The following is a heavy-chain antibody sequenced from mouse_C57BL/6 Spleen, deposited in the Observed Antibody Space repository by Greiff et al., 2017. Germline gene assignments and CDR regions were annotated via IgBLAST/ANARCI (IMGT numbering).Heavy chain of an antibody. CDR3: ARWGYGSSPFAY. J-gene: IGHJ3*01. D-gene: IGHD1-1*01. CDR1: GYTFTSYW. Sequence: QVQLQQPGAELVKPGASVKLSCKASGYTFTSYWMQWVNQRPGQGLEWIGEIDPSDSYTNYNQKFKGKATLTVDTSSSTAYMQLSSLTSEDSAVYYCARWGYGSSPFAYWGQGTLVTVSA. CDR2: IDPSDSYT. V-gene: IGHV1-50*01.